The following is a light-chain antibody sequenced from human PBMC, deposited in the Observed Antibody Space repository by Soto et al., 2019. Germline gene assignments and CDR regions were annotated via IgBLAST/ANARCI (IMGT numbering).Light chain of an antibody. J-gene: IGKJ4*01. CDR3: QQYNVWSLT. CDR1: KSVSSN. CDR2: VAS. V-gene: IGKV3-15*01. Sequence: EIVMTQSSVTLSVSPGERATLSGRASKSVSSNLSWYQQKHGQTPKLLIYVASTRDTGIPARFSGSGSGTDFTLTISSLQSEDFAIYYCQQYNVWSLTFGEGTKVEIK.